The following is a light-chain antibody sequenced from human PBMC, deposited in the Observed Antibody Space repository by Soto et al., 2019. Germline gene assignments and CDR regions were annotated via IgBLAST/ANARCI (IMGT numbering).Light chain of an antibody. Sequence: QAVVTQPPSVSGAPGQRVTIPCTGNSSNLGAGYDVHWYQQLPGTAPKLVIYGNRNRPSGVPERFSGSKSGTSASLAIIGLQAEDEGDYYCQAYDYSLTASVFGGGTKVTVL. CDR3: QAYDYSLTASV. V-gene: IGLV1-40*01. CDR1: SSNLGAGYD. CDR2: GNR. J-gene: IGLJ3*02.